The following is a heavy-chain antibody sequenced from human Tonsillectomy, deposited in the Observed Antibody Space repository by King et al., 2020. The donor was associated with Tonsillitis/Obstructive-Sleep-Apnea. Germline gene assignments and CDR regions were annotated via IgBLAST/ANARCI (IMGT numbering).Heavy chain of an antibody. CDR3: ARDHNPQCMPMSMDV. Sequence: QLQESGPGLVKPSQTLSLTCTVSGGSISSGGYYWSWIRQHPGKGLEWIGYIYYSGSTYYNPSLKSRVTISVDTSKNQFSLKLSSVTAADTAVYYCARDHNPQCMPMSMDVWGQGTTVTVSS. D-gene: IGHD2-2*01. V-gene: IGHV4-31*03. CDR2: IYYSGST. J-gene: IGHJ6*02. CDR1: GGSISSGGYY.